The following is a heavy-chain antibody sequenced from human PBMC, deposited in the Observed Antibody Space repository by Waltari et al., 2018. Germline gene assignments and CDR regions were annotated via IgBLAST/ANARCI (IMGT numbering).Heavy chain of an antibody. CDR1: GGSINSYY. D-gene: IGHD2-15*01. CDR3: ARVTRPCSGGGCYSYFDY. Sequence: QVQLQESGPGLVKPSETLSLTCTVSGGSINSYYWTWIRQPAGKGREWIGRIYSSGSTSDNHSLRRRLTMAVDTSKNQFSLQLASVTAADTAVYYCARVTRPCSGGGCYSYFDYWGQGTLVTVSS. J-gene: IGHJ4*02. V-gene: IGHV4-4*07. CDR2: IYSSGST.